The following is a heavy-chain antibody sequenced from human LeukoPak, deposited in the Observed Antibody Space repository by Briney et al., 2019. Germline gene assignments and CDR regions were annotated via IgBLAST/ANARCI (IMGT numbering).Heavy chain of an antibody. CDR2: IYYSGST. V-gene: IGHV4-30-4*01. CDR1: GGSISSGDYY. Sequence: PSQTLSLTCTVSGGSISSGDYYWSWIRQPPGKGLEWIGYIYYSGSTYYNPSLKSRVTISVDTSKNQFSLKLSSVTAADTAVYYCARLGVGYYDSSGYYDYWGQGTLVTVSS. J-gene: IGHJ4*02. D-gene: IGHD3-22*01. CDR3: ARLGVGYYDSSGYYDY.